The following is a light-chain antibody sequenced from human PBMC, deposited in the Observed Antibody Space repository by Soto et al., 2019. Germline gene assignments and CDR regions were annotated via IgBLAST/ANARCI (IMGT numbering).Light chain of an antibody. CDR2: DGS. Sequence: DIQMTQSPSTLSASVGDRVTITCRASRSVGGRVAWYQQKPGKAPKVLIFDGSTLRTGVPSRFSGSGSGSEFSHTISSLQPDDFATYYCQQCSTDPVTFGQGTNVEVK. CDR3: QQCSTDPVT. J-gene: IGKJ1*01. V-gene: IGKV1-5*01. CDR1: RSVGGR.